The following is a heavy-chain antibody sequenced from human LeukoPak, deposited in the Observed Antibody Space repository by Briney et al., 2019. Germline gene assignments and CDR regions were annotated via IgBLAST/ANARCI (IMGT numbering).Heavy chain of an antibody. Sequence: SETLSLTCTVSIGSIGNDYWSWLRQSPGKGLEWIAYGHHSESPNYNPSLKSRVTISVDRSNNRFSLHLSSVTAADTAVYYCARENKGTVHDSTAAFHYWGQGTLVTVSS. CDR2: GHHSESP. J-gene: IGHJ4*02. CDR1: IGSIGNDY. CDR3: ARENKGTVHDSTAAFHY. V-gene: IGHV4-59*01. D-gene: IGHD1-7*01.